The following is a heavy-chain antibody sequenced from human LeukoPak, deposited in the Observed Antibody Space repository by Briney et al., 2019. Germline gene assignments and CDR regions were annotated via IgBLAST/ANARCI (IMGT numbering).Heavy chain of an antibody. CDR2: ISYDGSNK. V-gene: IGHV3-30*18. J-gene: IGHJ5*02. CDR3: AKDRLSSSFLGFDP. CDR1: GFTFSNYG. Sequence: GGSLRLSCAASGFTFSNYGMHWVRQAPGKGLEWVAVISYDGSNKYYADSVKGRFTISRDNSKNTLYLQMNSLRAEDTAVYYCAKDRLSSSFLGFDPWGQGTLVTVSS. D-gene: IGHD6-13*01.